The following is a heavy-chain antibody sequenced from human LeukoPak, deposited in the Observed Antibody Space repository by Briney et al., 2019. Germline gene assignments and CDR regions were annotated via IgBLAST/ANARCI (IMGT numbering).Heavy chain of an antibody. V-gene: IGHV3-23*01. CDR2: VSGSGGST. CDR1: GFTFSSYA. Sequence: GGSLRLSCAASGFTFSSYAMSWVRQAPGKGLEWVSAVSGSGGSTYYADSVKGRFTISRDNSKNTLYLQMNSLRAEDTAVYYCAKDSSSGWYPLFDYWGQGTLVTVSS. J-gene: IGHJ4*02. CDR3: AKDSSSGWYPLFDY. D-gene: IGHD6-19*01.